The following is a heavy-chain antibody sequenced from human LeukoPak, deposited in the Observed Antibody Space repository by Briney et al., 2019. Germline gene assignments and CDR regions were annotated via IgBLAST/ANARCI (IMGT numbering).Heavy chain of an antibody. Sequence: GGSLRLSCAASGFTFSSYAMSWVRQAPGKGLEWVSAISGSGGSTYYADSVKGRFTISRDNSKNTLYLQMNSLRAEDTAVYYCAKVWDSSGWSWGYLDYWGQGTLVTVSS. V-gene: IGHV3-23*01. CDR2: ISGSGGST. CDR1: GFTFSSYA. J-gene: IGHJ4*02. CDR3: AKVWDSSGWSWGYLDY. D-gene: IGHD6-19*01.